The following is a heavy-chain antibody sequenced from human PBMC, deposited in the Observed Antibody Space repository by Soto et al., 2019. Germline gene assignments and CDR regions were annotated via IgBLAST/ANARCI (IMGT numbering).Heavy chain of an antibody. D-gene: IGHD3-10*01. Sequence: ASVKVSCKASGYTFTGYYIHWVRQAPGQGLEWMGWINPNSGGTNYAQKFQGWVTMTRDTSISTAYMELSRLRSDDTAVYYCARDARGDEAPMDYWGQGTLVTSPQ. CDR1: GYTFTGYY. CDR3: ARDARGDEAPMDY. J-gene: IGHJ4*02. V-gene: IGHV1-2*04. CDR2: INPNSGGT.